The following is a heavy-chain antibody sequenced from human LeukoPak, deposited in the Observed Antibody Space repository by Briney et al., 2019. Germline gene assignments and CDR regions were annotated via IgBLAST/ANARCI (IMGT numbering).Heavy chain of an antibody. D-gene: IGHD1-26*01. Sequence: SETLSLTCTVSGDSISYFYWGWIRQPPGKGLEWIGYIFYSGSTNYNPSLKSRVTISVDTSKNQFSLKLSSVTAADTAVYYCARAEVLLGATYYFDYWGQGTLVTVSS. CDR3: ARAEVLLGATYYFDY. V-gene: IGHV4-59*08. CDR2: IFYSGST. CDR1: GDSISYFY. J-gene: IGHJ4*02.